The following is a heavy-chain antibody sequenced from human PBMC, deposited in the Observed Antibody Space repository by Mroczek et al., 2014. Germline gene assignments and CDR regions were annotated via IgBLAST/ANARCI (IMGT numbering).Heavy chain of an antibody. J-gene: IGHJ4*02. CDR3: AVLRFLEWLLYDY. CDR1: GGSISSYY. D-gene: IGHD3-3*01. Sequence: QVQLQQWGPGLVKPSETLSLTCTVSGGSISSYYWSWIRQPAGKGLEWIGRIYTSGSTYYNPSLKSRVTISVDTSKNQFSLKLSSVTAADTAVYYCAVLRFLEWLLYDYWGQGTLVTVSS. V-gene: IGHV4-4*07. CDR2: IYTSGST.